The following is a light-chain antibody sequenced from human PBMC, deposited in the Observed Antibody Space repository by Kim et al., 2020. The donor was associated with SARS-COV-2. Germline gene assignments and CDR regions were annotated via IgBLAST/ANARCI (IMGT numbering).Light chain of an antibody. CDR1: QSISSHY. V-gene: IGKV3-20*01. CDR2: GAS. CDR3: QQYGGSPTWT. J-gene: IGKJ1*01. Sequence: EIVLTQSPGTLSLSPGERATLSCRASQSISSHYLAWYQQKPGQAPRLLIYGASSRATGIPDRFSGSGSGTDFTLTISRLEPEDFAVYYCQQYGGSPTWTFGQGTKVEIK.